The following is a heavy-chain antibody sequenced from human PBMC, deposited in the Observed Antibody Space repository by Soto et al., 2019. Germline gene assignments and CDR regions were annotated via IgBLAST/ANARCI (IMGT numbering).Heavy chain of an antibody. CDR1: GGSISSYD. J-gene: IGHJ5*02. D-gene: IGHD4-17*01. CDR2: IYYSGST. Sequence: TSETLSLTCSVSGGSISSYDWSWIRQPPGKGLEWIGYIYYSGSTNYNPSLKSRVTISVDTSKNQFSLKLSSVTAADTAVYYCARGETTVTTGNNWFAPWGQGTLVTVSS. V-gene: IGHV4-59*08. CDR3: ARGETTVTTGNNWFAP.